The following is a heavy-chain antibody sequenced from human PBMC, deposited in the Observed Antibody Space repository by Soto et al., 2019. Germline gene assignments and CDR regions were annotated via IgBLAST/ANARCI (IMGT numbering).Heavy chain of an antibody. D-gene: IGHD3-16*02. J-gene: IGHJ4*02. V-gene: IGHV3-33*01. Sequence: PGGSLRLSCAASGFTFSSYGMHWVRQAPGKGLEWVAVIWCGGSSKYYADSVKGRFTISRDNAKNSLYLHMNSLRAEDTAVYYCARNRRGGGYHFDYWGQGTLVTVPS. CDR3: ARNRRGGGYHFDY. CDR1: GFTFSSYG. CDR2: IWCGGSSK.